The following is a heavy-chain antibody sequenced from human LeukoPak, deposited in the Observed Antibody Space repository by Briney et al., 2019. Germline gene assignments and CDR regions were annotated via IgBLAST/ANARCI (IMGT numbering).Heavy chain of an antibody. CDR2: IYPDGST. CDR1: GFIVSSNY. Sequence: GGSLRLSCEASGFIVSSNYMSWVRRAPGKGLEWVSVIYPDGSTNYADSVKGRFTISRDNSKNTLYLQMNSLRAEDTAVYYCAKDHRVVQWLTSWGQGTLVTVSS. CDR3: AKDHRVVQWLTS. D-gene: IGHD6-19*01. V-gene: IGHV3-53*01. J-gene: IGHJ4*02.